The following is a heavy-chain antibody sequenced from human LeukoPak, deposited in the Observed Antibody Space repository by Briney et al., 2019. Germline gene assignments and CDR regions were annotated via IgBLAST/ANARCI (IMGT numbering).Heavy chain of an antibody. J-gene: IGHJ4*02. CDR3: AREEPYYYDSSGYRPQYFDY. CDR2: ISSSSSYI. D-gene: IGHD3-22*01. V-gene: IGHV3-21*01. Sequence: PGGSLRLSCAASGFTFSSYSVNWVRRAPGKGLEWVSSISSSSSYIYYADSVKGRFTISRDNAKNSLYLQMNSLRAEDTAVYYCAREEPYYYDSSGYRPQYFDYWGQGTLVTVSS. CDR1: GFTFSSYS.